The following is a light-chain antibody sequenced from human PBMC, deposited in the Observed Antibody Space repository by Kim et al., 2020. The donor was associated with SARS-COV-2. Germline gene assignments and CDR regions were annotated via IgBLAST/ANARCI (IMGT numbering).Light chain of an antibody. CDR2: GAS. V-gene: IGKV3-15*01. CDR3: QQYNNWPPWT. J-gene: IGKJ1*01. CDR1: QSVSSK. Sequence: EIVMTQSPATLSVSPGERATLSCRASQSVSSKLAWYQHKPGQAPRLLIYGASTRATGIPARFSGSGSGTEFTLTISSLQSEDLAVYYCQQYNNWPPWTLGQGTKVDIK.